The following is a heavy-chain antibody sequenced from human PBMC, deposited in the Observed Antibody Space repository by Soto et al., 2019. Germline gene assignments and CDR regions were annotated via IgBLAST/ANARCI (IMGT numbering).Heavy chain of an antibody. D-gene: IGHD1-1*01. J-gene: IGHJ5*02. CDR1: GFTVSSNY. CDR3: AKGRKKVAGTPIAPYNLLDP. Sequence: GGSLRLSCAASGFTVSSNYMSWVRQAPGKGLEWVSVIYSGGSTYYADSVKGRFTISRDNSKNTMYLQMNSLRAEDTAVYYCAKGRKKVAGTPIAPYNLLDPWGQGTLVTVSS. V-gene: IGHV3-66*01. CDR2: IYSGGST.